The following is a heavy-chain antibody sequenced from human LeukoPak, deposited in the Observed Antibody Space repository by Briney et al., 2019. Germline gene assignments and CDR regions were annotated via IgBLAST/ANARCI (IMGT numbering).Heavy chain of an antibody. J-gene: IGHJ4*02. Sequence: PSETLSLTCTVSGGSINSFYWTWIRQPAGKGLEWIGRIYSSGSTNFNPSLKSRVTMSVDTSKNQFSLRLSSVTAADTAVYYCARVDRGCSGGSCYSTLDYWGQGTLVTVSS. D-gene: IGHD2-15*01. CDR1: GGSINSFY. CDR3: ARVDRGCSGGSCYSTLDY. CDR2: IYSSGST. V-gene: IGHV4-4*07.